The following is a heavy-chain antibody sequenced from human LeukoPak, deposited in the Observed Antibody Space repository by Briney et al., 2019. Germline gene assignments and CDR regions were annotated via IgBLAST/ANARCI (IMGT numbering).Heavy chain of an antibody. J-gene: IGHJ6*03. Sequence: ASVKVSCKASGYTFTSYDINWVRQATGQGLEWMGWMNPNSGNTGYPQKFQGRVTMTRNTSISTAYMELSSLRSEDTAVYYCARGRRQRIVVVPAAIEGDYYYYYYMDVWGKGTTVTVSS. CDR2: MNPNSGNT. CDR3: ARGRRQRIVVVPAAIEGDYYYYYYMDV. CDR1: GYTFTSYD. V-gene: IGHV1-8*01. D-gene: IGHD2-2*02.